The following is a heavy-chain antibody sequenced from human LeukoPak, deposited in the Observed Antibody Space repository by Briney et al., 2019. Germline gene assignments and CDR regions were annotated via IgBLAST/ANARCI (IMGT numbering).Heavy chain of an antibody. V-gene: IGHV3-23*01. D-gene: IGHD3-3*01. CDR1: GFTFSSYA. J-gene: IGHJ4*02. CDR3: ARDSRVTIFGVVIPFARELDY. Sequence: PGGSLRLSCAASGFTFSSYAMSWVRQAPGKGLEWVSAISGSGGSTYYADSVKGRFTITRDNSKNTLYLQMNSLRAEDTAVYYCARDSRVTIFGVVIPFARELDYWGQGTLVTVSS. CDR2: ISGSGGST.